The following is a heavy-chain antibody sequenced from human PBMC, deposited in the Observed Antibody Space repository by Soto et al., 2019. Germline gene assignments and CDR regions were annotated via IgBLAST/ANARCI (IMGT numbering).Heavy chain of an antibody. D-gene: IGHD5-12*01. CDR1: GASISSSNW. CDR3: VLDIATTDAAQYFVH. J-gene: IGHJ1*01. Sequence: SETLSLTCAVSGASISSSNWWSWVRQPPGKGLEWIGEIYHSGNTNYNPSLKSRVTISVDKSKNQFSLKLSSVTAADTAVYYCVLDIATTDAAQYFVHWGQGTLVTVSS. V-gene: IGHV4-4*02. CDR2: IYHSGNT.